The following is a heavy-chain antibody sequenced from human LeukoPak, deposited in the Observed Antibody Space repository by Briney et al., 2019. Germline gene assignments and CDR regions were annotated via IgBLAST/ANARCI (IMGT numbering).Heavy chain of an antibody. CDR2: IDPSDSYT. V-gene: IGHV5-10-1*01. CDR1: GYSFTSYW. Sequence: GESLRISCKGSGYSFTSYWINWVRQMPGKGLEWMGRIDPSDSYTNYSPSFQGHVTISADKSITTAYLQWSSLKASDTAMYYCACHGGGSTNFDYWGQGTLVTVSS. D-gene: IGHD1-26*01. J-gene: IGHJ4*02. CDR3: ACHGGGSTNFDY.